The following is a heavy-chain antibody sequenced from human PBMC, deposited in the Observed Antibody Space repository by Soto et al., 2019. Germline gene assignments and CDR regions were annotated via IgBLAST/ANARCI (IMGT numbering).Heavy chain of an antibody. J-gene: IGHJ4*02. Sequence: QVQLVQSGAEVKKPGSSVKVSCKASGGTFSSYTISWVRQAPGQGLEWMGRIIPILGIANYAQKFQGRVTITADKLXSTAYMELSSLRSEDTAVYYCAIIVEQQLVDPEDYWGQGTLVTVSS. V-gene: IGHV1-69*02. CDR1: GGTFSSYT. CDR2: IIPILGIA. CDR3: AIIVEQQLVDPEDY. D-gene: IGHD6-13*01.